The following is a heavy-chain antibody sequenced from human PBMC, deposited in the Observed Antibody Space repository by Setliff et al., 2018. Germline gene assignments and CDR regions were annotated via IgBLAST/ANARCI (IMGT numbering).Heavy chain of an antibody. CDR3: VREGVDRRSSTDYRYYMDV. D-gene: IGHD6-6*01. CDR2: TIPMFGTT. V-gene: IGHV1-69*05. CDR1: GYTFTSYG. Sequence: GASVKVSCKASGYTFTSYGFSWVRQAPGQGLEWMGGTIPMFGTTECAQKFQGRLTIITDESTNTAFMQLSSLRSDDTAVYYCVREGVDRRSSTDYRYYMDVWGKGTTVTVSS. J-gene: IGHJ6*03.